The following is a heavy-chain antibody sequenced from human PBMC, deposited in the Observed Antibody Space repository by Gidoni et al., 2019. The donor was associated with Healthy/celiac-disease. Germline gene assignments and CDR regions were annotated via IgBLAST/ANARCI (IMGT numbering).Heavy chain of an antibody. J-gene: IGHJ3*02. D-gene: IGHD3-22*01. CDR3: ARDVDSSAAEAFDI. CDR2: IKQDGSEK. Sequence: EVQLVESGVGLVQPGGSLRLSCAASGFTFSSYWMSWVRQAPGKGLEWVANIKQDGSEKYYVDSVKGRFTISRDNAKNSLYLQMNSLRAEDTAVYYCARDVDSSAAEAFDIWGQGTMVTVSS. V-gene: IGHV3-7*03. CDR1: GFTFSSYW.